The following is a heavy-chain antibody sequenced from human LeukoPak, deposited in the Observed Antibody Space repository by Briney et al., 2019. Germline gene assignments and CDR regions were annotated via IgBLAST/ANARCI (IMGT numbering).Heavy chain of an antibody. J-gene: IGHJ4*02. CDR2: INSDGSTT. Sequence: GGSLRLSCAASGFTFRSYWMHWVRQAPGKGLVWVSRINSDGSTTTYADSVRGRFTISRDNAKNTLYLQMNSLRGEDTAVYYCARVSVVGAPFDYWGQGTLVTVSS. CDR1: GFTFRSYW. D-gene: IGHD1-26*01. CDR3: ARVSVVGAPFDY. V-gene: IGHV3-74*01.